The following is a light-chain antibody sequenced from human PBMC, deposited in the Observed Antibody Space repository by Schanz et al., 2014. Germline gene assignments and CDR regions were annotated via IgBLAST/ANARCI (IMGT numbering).Light chain of an antibody. CDR2: DVS. CDR3: SSYAGSNNWRV. V-gene: IGLV2-14*03. Sequence: QSALTQPASVSGSPGQSITISCTGTSSDIGGYNFVSWYQQHPGKAPKVIIYDVSNRPSGVSNRFSGSKSGNTASLTISGLQAEDEADYYCSSYAGSNNWRVFGGGTKLTVL. J-gene: IGLJ2*01. CDR1: SSDIGGYNF.